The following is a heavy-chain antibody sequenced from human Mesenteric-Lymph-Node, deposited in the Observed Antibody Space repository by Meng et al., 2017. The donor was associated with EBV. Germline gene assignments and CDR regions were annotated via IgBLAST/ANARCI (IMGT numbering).Heavy chain of an antibody. CDR1: ASALSTSGVG. Sequence: ITFKEAGPNLVIPSPPPTLSCTFSASALSTSGVGVGWIRQPPGKALEWLALIYWDDDKRYSPSLKNRLTIAKDTSKNQVVLTMTNMDPVDTATYYCAHGAYDSGGYWYYFHYWGQGTLVTVSS. D-gene: IGHD3-22*01. CDR3: AHGAYDSGGYWYYFHY. CDR2: IYWDDDK. V-gene: IGHV2-5*02. J-gene: IGHJ4*02.